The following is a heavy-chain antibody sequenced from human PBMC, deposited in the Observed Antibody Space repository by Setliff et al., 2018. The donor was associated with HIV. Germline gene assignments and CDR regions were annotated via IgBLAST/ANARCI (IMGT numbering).Heavy chain of an antibody. CDR1: GFSFSSHW. D-gene: IGHD6-19*01. CDR2: IMQDGSVK. CDR3: ATGSYSSVWYGFDY. J-gene: IGHJ4*02. V-gene: IGHV3-7*01. Sequence: GGSLRLSCAASGFSFSSHWMTWVRQAPGKGLEWVANIMQDGSVKYYVDSVKGRFTVSRDNAKNSLYLLMDSLGVEDTAVYYCATGSYSSVWYGFDYWGQGTLVTVSS.